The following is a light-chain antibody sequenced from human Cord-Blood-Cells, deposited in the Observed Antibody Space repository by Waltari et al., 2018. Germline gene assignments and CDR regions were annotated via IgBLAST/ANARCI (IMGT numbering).Light chain of an antibody. CDR1: SLRSYY. Sequence: SSELTQDPAVSVALGQTVRITCQGDSLRSYYASWYQQKPGQAPVLVIYGKNNRPSGRPDRFSGSSAGYTSSLTITEAQAEDEADDYCNSRDSMGTHYVFGTGTKVTVL. CDR2: GKN. CDR3: NSRDSMGTHYV. V-gene: IGLV3-19*01. J-gene: IGLJ1*01.